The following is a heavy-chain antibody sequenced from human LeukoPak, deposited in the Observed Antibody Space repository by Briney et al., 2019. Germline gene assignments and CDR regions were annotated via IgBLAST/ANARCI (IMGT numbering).Heavy chain of an antibody. J-gene: IGHJ6*04. CDR1: GFTFSSYW. CDR2: IKQDGSEK. V-gene: IGHV3-7*03. CDR3: ARYCSGGSCTYYYYGMDV. Sequence: GGSLRLSCAASGFTFSSYWMSWVRQAPGKGLEWVANIKQDGSEKYYVDSVKGRFTISRDNAKNSLCLQMNSLRAEDTAVYYCARYCSGGSCTYYYYGMDVWGKGTTVTVSS. D-gene: IGHD2-15*01.